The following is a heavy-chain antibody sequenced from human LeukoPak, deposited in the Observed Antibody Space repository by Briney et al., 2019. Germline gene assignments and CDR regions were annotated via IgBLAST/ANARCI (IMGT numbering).Heavy chain of an antibody. CDR3: ARGRRGRYYFDY. CDR2: INWNGGST. CDR1: GGSVSSGSYY. Sequence: ETLSLTCTVSGGSVSSGSYYWSWIRQPPGKGLEWVSGINWNGGSTGYADSVKGRFTISRDNAKNSLYLQMNSLRAEDTALYYCARGRRGRYYFDYWGQGTLVTVSS. V-gene: IGHV3-20*04. J-gene: IGHJ4*02.